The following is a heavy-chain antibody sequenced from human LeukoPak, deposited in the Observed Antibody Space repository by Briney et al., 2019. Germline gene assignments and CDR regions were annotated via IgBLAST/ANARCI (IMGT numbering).Heavy chain of an antibody. Sequence: GGSLRLSCAASAFTFSSYEMNWVRQAPGKGLEWVSNISSGSTIYYADSVRGRFTISRDNAKTSLYLQMNSLKVEDTAVYYCSTNGVPMVRDDYMDVWGKGTAVTVSS. CDR1: AFTFSSYE. D-gene: IGHD2-8*01. CDR2: ISSGSTI. J-gene: IGHJ6*03. CDR3: STNGVPMVRDDYMDV. V-gene: IGHV3-48*03.